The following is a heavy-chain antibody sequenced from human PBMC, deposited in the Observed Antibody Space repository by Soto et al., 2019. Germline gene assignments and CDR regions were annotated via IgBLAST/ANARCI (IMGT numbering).Heavy chain of an antibody. V-gene: IGHV4-34*01. Sequence: TSETLSLTCAVYGRSFSGYYWSWIRQPPGKGLEWIGEINHSGSTNYNPSLKSRVTISVDTSQNQFSLNLSSVRAEDTAVYYCAKSARGYHAFDIWGQGTMVTVSS. D-gene: IGHD3-22*01. CDR1: GRSFSGYY. J-gene: IGHJ3*02. CDR2: INHSGST. CDR3: AKSARGYHAFDI.